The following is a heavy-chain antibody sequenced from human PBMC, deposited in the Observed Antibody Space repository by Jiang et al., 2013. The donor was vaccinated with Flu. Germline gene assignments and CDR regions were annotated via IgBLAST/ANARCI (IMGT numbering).Heavy chain of an antibody. CDR2: ISSSSSYI. CDR1: GFTFSSYS. V-gene: IGHV3-21*01. Sequence: VQLVESGGGLVKPGGSLRLSCAASGFTFSSYSMNWVRQAPGKGLEWVSSISSSSSYIYYADSVKGRFTISRDNAKNSLYLQMNSLRAEDTAVYYCARDAAGTAFPGYWGQGTLVTVSS. J-gene: IGHJ4*02. CDR3: ARDAAGTAFPGY. D-gene: IGHD6-13*01.